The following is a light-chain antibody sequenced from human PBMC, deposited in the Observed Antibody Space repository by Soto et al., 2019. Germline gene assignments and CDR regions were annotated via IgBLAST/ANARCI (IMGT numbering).Light chain of an antibody. Sequence: QSALTQPASVSGSPGQSVTISCTGTSSDVGGYNYFSWHQQHPGRAPKVMIYDVSDRPSGVSDRFAGAKAGNTACLYISGLQAEDEADYYCIGYTRSNTLVFGGGTKVTLL. J-gene: IGLJ2*01. CDR1: SSDVGGYNY. CDR3: IGYTRSNTLV. V-gene: IGLV2-14*03. CDR2: DVS.